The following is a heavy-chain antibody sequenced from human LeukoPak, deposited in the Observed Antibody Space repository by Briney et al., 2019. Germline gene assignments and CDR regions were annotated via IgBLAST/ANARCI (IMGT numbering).Heavy chain of an antibody. CDR1: GGSFSGYY. CDR2: INHSGST. J-gene: IGHJ5*02. D-gene: IGHD6-13*01. V-gene: IGHV4-34*01. CDR3: ARAYSSSWYYNWFDP. Sequence: SETLSLTCAVYGGSFSGYYWSWIRQAPGKGLEWIGEINHSGSTNYNPSLKSRVTISVDTSKNQFSLKLRSVTAADTAMYYCARAYSSSWYYNWFDPWGQGTLVTVSS.